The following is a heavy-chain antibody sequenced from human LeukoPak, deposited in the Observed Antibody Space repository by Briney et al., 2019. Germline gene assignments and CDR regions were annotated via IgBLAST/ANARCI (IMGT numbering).Heavy chain of an antibody. CDR2: SRTRGNNYTT. Sequence: GGSLRLSCAASGFTFSDYYMDWGRQAPGPGLEWVGRSRTRGNNYTTECAASVQGRFTTTRDDSKTSLYLRMNNRKSEDTAVYYCARVRPESAEDYWGQGTLVTVSS. CDR1: GFTFSDYY. CDR3: ARVRPESAEDY. D-gene: IGHD6-25*01. V-gene: IGHV3-72*01. J-gene: IGHJ4*02.